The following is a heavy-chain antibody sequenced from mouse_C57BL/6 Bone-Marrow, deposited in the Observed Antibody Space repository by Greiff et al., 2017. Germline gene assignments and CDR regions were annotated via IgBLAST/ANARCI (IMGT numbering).Heavy chain of an antibody. CDR3: SSFDGNYFDF. CDR1: GFNIKDDY. D-gene: IGHD2-3*01. V-gene: IGHV14-4*01. Sequence: VQLKESGAELVRPGASVKLSCTASGFNIKDDYIHWVKQRPEQGLERVGWIDPEIGDTEYASKFQGKATITSDTSSNTAYLQLSSLTSEDTAVYYCSSFDGNYFDFWGQGTPLTVAS. CDR2: IDPEIGDT. J-gene: IGHJ2*01.